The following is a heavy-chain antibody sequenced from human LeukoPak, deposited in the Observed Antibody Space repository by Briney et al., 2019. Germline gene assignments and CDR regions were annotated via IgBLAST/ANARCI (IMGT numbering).Heavy chain of an antibody. Sequence: PSETLSLTCSVSGGSISSGGYYWSWIRQHPGKGLEWIGYIYYSGNTYYNPSLKSRVTISVDTSENQSSLRLTSVTAADTAVYYCARLTYYYDSSGFSDWGQGTLVTVSS. CDR2: IYYSGNT. J-gene: IGHJ4*02. CDR3: ARLTYYYDSSGFSD. V-gene: IGHV4-31*03. CDR1: GGSISSGGYY. D-gene: IGHD3-22*01.